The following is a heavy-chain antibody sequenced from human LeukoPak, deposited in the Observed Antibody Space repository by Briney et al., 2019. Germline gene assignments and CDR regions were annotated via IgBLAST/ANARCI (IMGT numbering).Heavy chain of an antibody. CDR3: AKDGVGATPSYYFDY. J-gene: IGHJ4*02. CDR2: ISGSGGST. V-gene: IGHV3-23*01. CDR1: GFTFSSYA. D-gene: IGHD1-26*01. Sequence: GGSLRLSCAASGFTFSSYAMSWVRQAPGKGLEWVSAISGSGGSTYYADSVKGRFTISRDNSKNTLYPQMNSLRAEDTAVYYCAKDGVGATPSYYFDYWGQGTLVTVSS.